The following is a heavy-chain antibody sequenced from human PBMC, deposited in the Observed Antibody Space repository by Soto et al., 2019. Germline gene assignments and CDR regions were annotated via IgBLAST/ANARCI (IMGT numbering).Heavy chain of an antibody. V-gene: IGHV1-69*01. CDR1: GGTFSSYA. D-gene: IGHD6-13*01. CDR2: IIPIFGTA. Sequence: SEEAFCKASGGTFSSYAVSWVRQPPGQALEWMGGIIPIFGTADYAQKFQGRVTITADESTSTAYMEVSSLISDDTAVYYCARSCGSSCWLKGENYHYYYGMDVCRQGTTVT. J-gene: IGHJ6*02. CDR3: ARSCGSSCWLKGENYHYYYGMDV.